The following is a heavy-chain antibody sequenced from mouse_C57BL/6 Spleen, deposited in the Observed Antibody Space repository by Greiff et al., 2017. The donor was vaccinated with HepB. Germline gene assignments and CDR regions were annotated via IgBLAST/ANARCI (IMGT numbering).Heavy chain of an antibody. CDR3: ARRTAQAYYFDY. Sequence: VQLQQPGAEPVKPGASVKLSCKASGYTFTSYWMHWVKQRPGQGLEWIGMIHPNSGSTNYNEKFKSKATLTVDKSSSTAYMQLSSLTSEDSAVYYCARRTAQAYYFDYWGQGTTLTVSS. CDR1: GYTFTSYW. V-gene: IGHV1-64*01. CDR2: IHPNSGST. D-gene: IGHD3-2*02. J-gene: IGHJ2*01.